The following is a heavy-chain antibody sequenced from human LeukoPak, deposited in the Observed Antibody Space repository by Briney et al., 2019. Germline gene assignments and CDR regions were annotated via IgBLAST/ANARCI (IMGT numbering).Heavy chain of an antibody. CDR3: ARCSSGWLDAFDI. CDR1: GGSVSRYY. D-gene: IGHD6-19*01. CDR2: ISYSGST. Sequence: SETLSLTCTVSGGSVSRYYWRWLRQPPGKGLEWIGYISYSGSTNYNPSLQSRVTISVDTSKNQFSLKLSSVTAADTAVYYCARCSSGWLDAFDIWGQGTMVTVSS. V-gene: IGHV4-59*02. J-gene: IGHJ3*02.